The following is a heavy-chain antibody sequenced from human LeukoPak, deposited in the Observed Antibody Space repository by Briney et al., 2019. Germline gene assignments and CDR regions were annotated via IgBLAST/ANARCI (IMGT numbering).Heavy chain of an antibody. CDR3: ARLGPTYYYDSSGYSIPD. Sequence: ASVKVSCKASGGTFSSYAISWVRQAPGQGLEWMGRIIPILGIANYAQKFQGRVTITADKSTSTAYMELSSLRSEDTAVYYCARLGPTYYYDSSGYSIPDWGQGTLVTVSS. J-gene: IGHJ4*02. CDR2: IIPILGIA. D-gene: IGHD3-22*01. V-gene: IGHV1-69*04. CDR1: GGTFSSYA.